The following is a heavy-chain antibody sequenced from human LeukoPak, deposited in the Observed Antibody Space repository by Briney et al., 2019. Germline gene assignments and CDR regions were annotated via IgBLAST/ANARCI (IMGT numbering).Heavy chain of an antibody. Sequence: SVKVSCKASGGSFISYAISWVRQVPGQGLEYLGGGIPNFRRTQYSQKFEGRVTITTDETIASMELRSLTSEDTAVYYCAKGAGAGWLQSGGDAFDIWGQGTMVTVSS. D-gene: IGHD5-24*01. CDR3: AKGAGAGWLQSGGDAFDI. V-gene: IGHV1-69*05. CDR1: GGSFISYA. CDR2: GIPNFRRT. J-gene: IGHJ3*02.